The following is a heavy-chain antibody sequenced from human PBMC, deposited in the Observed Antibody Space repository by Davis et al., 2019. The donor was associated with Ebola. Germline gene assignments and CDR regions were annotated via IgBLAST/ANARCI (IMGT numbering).Heavy chain of an antibody. V-gene: IGHV4-39*01. D-gene: IGHD1-1*01. CDR3: ARHPNWNDGLDY. CDR2: INHSGST. CDR1: GGSISSGGYY. Sequence: MPSETLSLTCTVSGGSISSGGYYWSWIRQHPGKGLEWIGEINHSGSTNYNPSLKSRVTISVDTSKNQFSLKLSSVTAADTAAYYCARHPNWNDGLDYWGQGTLVTVSS. J-gene: IGHJ4*02.